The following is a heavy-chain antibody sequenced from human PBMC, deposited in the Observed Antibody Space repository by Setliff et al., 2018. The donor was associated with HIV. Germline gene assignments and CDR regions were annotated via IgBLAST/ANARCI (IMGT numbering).Heavy chain of an antibody. CDR2: VNSRGYT. CDR3: ARGPANGWSGH. D-gene: IGHD6-19*01. Sequence: SETLSLTCTGSGDSISSGIYYWSWIRQPAGKGPEWIGRVNSRGYTEYNPSFKSRVTISVDTSKNQFSLKLSSVTAADTAVYYCARGPANGWSGHWGRGTLVTVSS. V-gene: IGHV4-61*02. CDR1: GDSISSGIYY. J-gene: IGHJ4*02.